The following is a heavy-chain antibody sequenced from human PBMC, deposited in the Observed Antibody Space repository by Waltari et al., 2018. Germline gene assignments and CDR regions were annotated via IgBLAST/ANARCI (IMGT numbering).Heavy chain of an antibody. CDR3: ARVLKRFGENYFDY. CDR2: ISSSSSYI. CDR1: GFTFSSYS. J-gene: IGHJ4*02. V-gene: IGHV3-21*01. D-gene: IGHD3-10*01. Sequence: EVQLVESGGGLVKPGGSLRLSCAASGFTFSSYSMNWFRQAPGKGLEWVSSISSSSSYIYYADSVKGRFTISRDNAKNSLYLQMNSLRAEDTAVYYCARVLKRFGENYFDYWGQGTLVTVSS.